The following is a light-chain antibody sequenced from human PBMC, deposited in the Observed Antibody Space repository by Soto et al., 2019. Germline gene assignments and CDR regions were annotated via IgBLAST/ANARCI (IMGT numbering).Light chain of an antibody. CDR3: QQYNSYSPLT. Sequence: DIQMTQSPSTLSASVGDRVTITCRASQSISSWLAWYQQKPGKAPKLLIYKASSLESGVPSRFSGSGSGTEFTLTISSLQPDDFATYSCQQYNSYSPLTVGGGTKVEIK. CDR1: QSISSW. CDR2: KAS. J-gene: IGKJ4*01. V-gene: IGKV1-5*03.